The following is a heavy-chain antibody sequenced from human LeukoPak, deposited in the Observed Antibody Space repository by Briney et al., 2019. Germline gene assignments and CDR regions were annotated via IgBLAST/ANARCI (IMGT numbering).Heavy chain of an antibody. D-gene: IGHD2-2*01. CDR2: IYYSGST. V-gene: IGHV4-59*08. Sequence: SETLSLTCTVSGGSTSSYYWSWIRQPPGKGLEWIGYIYYSGSTNYNPSLKSRVTISVDTSKNQFSLKLSSVTAADTAVYYCARLASPAAPFDYWGQGTLVTVSS. CDR1: GGSTSSYY. CDR3: ARLASPAAPFDY. J-gene: IGHJ4*02.